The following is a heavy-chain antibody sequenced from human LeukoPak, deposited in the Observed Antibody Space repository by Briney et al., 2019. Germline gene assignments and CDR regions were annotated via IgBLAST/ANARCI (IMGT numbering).Heavy chain of an antibody. D-gene: IGHD6-13*01. Sequence: GESLKISCKGSGYSFLSRWIGWVRQMPGKGLEWMGIIYPGDSDTRYNPSFQGQVTISADKSISTAYLQWSSLKASDTAMYYCARHASPYSSNYYFDYWGQGALVTVSS. CDR3: ARHASPYSSNYYFDY. CDR1: GYSFLSRW. CDR2: IYPGDSDT. V-gene: IGHV5-51*01. J-gene: IGHJ4*02.